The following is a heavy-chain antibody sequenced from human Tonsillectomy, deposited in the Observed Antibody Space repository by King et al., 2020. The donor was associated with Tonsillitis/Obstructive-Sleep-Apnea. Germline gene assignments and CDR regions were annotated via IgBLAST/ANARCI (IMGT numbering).Heavy chain of an antibody. CDR3: ASPPSSAWFYFDY. Sequence: LQLQESGPGLVEPSETLSLTCTVSSGSITSTTYYWGWIRQPPGKGLEWIGSIFYSGSTYYNPSLKSRVTMSVDASKNQFSLKLNSVTAADTAIYYCASPPSSAWFYFDYWGRGTLVTVSS. CDR1: SGSITSTTYY. D-gene: IGHD6-13*01. J-gene: IGHJ4*02. CDR2: IFYSGST. V-gene: IGHV4-39*01.